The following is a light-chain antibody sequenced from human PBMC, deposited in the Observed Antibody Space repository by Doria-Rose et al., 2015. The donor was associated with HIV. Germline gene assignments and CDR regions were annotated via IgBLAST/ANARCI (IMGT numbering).Light chain of an antibody. CDR1: QRLLYTSKNY. V-gene: IGKV4-1*01. CDR3: QQYYDTPS. CDR2: WAS. J-gene: IGKJ3*01. Sequence: TQSPESLGMSLGERATLNCKSNQRLLYTSKNYLAWYQQKPGQPPKLLIYWASTRQSRVPARFSGSGSGTDFTLTISSLEAEDVAVYYCQQYYDTPSFGPGTTVDIK.